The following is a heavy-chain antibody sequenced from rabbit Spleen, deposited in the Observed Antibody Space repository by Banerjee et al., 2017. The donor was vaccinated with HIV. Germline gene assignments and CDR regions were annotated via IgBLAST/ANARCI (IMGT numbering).Heavy chain of an antibody. J-gene: IGHJ4*01. V-gene: IGHV1S45*01. CDR2: INIVTGKA. Sequence: QEQLVESGGGLVKPEGSLKLSCTASGFSLSNKAVMCWVRQAPGKGLEWIACINIVTGKADSASSAKGRFPMSRTSSTTVTLQMTSLTAADTARYFCARALVDIIGWNFGWWGPGTLVTVS. CDR3: ARALVDIIGWNFGW. CDR1: GFSLSNKAV. D-gene: IGHD1-1*01.